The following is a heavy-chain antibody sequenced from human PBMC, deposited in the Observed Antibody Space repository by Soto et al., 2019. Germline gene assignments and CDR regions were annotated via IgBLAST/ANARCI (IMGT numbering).Heavy chain of an antibody. Sequence: SETLSLTCAVSSGSISSSNWWSWVRQPPGKGLEWIGEIYHSGSTNYNPSLKSRVTISVDKSKNQFSLKLSSVTAADTAVYYCARRVRFLEWLTHFDYWGQGTLVTVSS. CDR2: IYHSGST. D-gene: IGHD3-3*01. CDR3: ARRVRFLEWLTHFDY. V-gene: IGHV4-4*02. J-gene: IGHJ4*02. CDR1: SGSISSSNW.